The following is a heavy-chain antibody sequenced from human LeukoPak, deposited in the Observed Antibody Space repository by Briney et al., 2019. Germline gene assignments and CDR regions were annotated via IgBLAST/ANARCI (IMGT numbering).Heavy chain of an antibody. Sequence: GFLRLSCAASGFTFSSYWMSWVRQAPGKGLEWVANINQDGSGEYYVDSVKGRFTISRDNAKNSVSLQMNSLRAEDTAMYYCARKVGKYSGWYNYWGQGTLVTVSS. J-gene: IGHJ4*02. CDR2: INQDGSGE. D-gene: IGHD6-19*01. CDR1: GFTFSSYW. V-gene: IGHV3-7*01. CDR3: ARKVGKYSGWYNY.